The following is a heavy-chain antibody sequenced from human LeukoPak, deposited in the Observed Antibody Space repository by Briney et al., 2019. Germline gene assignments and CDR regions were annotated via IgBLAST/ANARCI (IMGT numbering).Heavy chain of an antibody. Sequence: GGSLRLSCAASGFTVSSNYMSWVRQAPGKGLEWVSVIYSGGSTYYAGSVKGRFTISRDNSKNTLYLQMNSLRAEDTAVYYCATNGYSSSWYYYYGMDVWGQGTTVTVSS. CDR2: IYSGGST. CDR1: GFTVSSNY. D-gene: IGHD6-13*01. J-gene: IGHJ6*02. V-gene: IGHV3-66*01. CDR3: ATNGYSSSWYYYYGMDV.